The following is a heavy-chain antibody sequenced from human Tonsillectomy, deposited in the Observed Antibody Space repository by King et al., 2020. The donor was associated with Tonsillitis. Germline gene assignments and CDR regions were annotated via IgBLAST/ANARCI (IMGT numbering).Heavy chain of an antibody. Sequence: VQLVESGGGLVKPGGSLRLSCAASGFTFSSYSMNWVRQAPGEGLEWVSSISSSSSYIYYADSLKGRFTISRDNAKNSLYLQINSLRAEDTAVYYCARAQGGETAMPYDYWGQGNLVTVSS. CDR3: ARAQGGETAMPYDY. CDR2: ISSSSSYI. J-gene: IGHJ4*02. D-gene: IGHD5-18*01. CDR1: GFTFSSYS. V-gene: IGHV3-21*01.